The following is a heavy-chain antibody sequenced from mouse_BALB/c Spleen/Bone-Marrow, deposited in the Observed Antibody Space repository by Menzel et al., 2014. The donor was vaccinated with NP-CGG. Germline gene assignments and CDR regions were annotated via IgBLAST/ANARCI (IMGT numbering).Heavy chain of an antibody. CDR2: IDPSDSET. J-gene: IGHJ4*01. CDR3: AREGVITSYCAMDY. V-gene: IGHV1-69*02. D-gene: IGHD2-4*01. Sequence: QVQLKESGAELVKPGAPVKLSCKASGYTFTSYWMNWVKQRPGRGLEWIGRIDPSDSETHYNQKFKDKATLTVDKSSSTAYIQRSSLAAEDAAVYCCAREGVITSYCAMDYWGQGTSVTVSS. CDR1: GYTFTSYW.